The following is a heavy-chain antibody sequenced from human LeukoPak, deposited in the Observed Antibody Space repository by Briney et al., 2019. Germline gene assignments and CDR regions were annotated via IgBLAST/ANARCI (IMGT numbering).Heavy chain of an antibody. V-gene: IGHV3-9*01. CDR1: GFTFDDYA. D-gene: IGHD2-15*01. CDR3: AKSGVGVVAATPYFDY. Sequence: GRSLRLSCAASGFTFDDYAMHWVRQAPGKGLERVSGISWNSGSICYADSVKGRFTISRDNAKNSLYLQMNSLRAEDTALYYCAKSGVGVVAATPYFDYWGQGTLVTVSS. J-gene: IGHJ4*02. CDR2: ISWNSGSI.